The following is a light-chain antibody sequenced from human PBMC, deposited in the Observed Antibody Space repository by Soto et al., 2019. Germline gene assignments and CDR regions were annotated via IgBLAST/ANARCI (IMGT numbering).Light chain of an antibody. Sequence: QSALTQPPSASGSPGQSVTISCTGTSSDVGGYNFVSWYQQHPGKAPKLIIYEVIKRPSGVPDRFSGSKSGNTASLTVSGLQAEDEADYYCTSYAGINVYVLFGGGTKLTVL. V-gene: IGLV2-8*01. CDR1: SSDVGGYNF. J-gene: IGLJ2*01. CDR3: TSYAGINVYVL. CDR2: EVI.